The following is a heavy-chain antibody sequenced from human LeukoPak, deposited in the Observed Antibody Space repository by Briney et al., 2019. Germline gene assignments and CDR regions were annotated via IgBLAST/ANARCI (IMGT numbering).Heavy chain of an antibody. J-gene: IGHJ4*02. Sequence: GGSLRLSCAASGFTFSSYGMHWARQAPGKGLEWVSVIWYDGSNKYYADSVKGRFTISRDNSKNTLYLQMNSLRAEDTAVYYCARDAERVYYDSSGYFVAYYFDYWGQGTLVTVSS. V-gene: IGHV3-33*01. CDR3: ARDAERVYYDSSGYFVAYYFDY. CDR2: IWYDGSNK. CDR1: GFTFSSYG. D-gene: IGHD3-22*01.